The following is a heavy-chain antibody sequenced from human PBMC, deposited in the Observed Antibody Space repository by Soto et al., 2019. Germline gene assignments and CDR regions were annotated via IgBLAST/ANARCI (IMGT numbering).Heavy chain of an antibody. D-gene: IGHD3-9*01. CDR1: GYSFTSYW. Sequence: GESLKISCKGSGYSFTSYWIGWVRQMPGKGLEWMGIIYPGDSDTRYSPSFQGQVTISADKSISTAYLQWSSLKASDTAMYCCARRSSHDILTGYYRSPPLDFDYWGQGTLVTVSS. J-gene: IGHJ4*02. V-gene: IGHV5-51*01. CDR2: IYPGDSDT. CDR3: ARRSSHDILTGYYRSPPLDFDY.